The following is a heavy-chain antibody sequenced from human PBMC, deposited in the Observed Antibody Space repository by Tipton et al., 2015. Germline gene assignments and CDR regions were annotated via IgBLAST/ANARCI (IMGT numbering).Heavy chain of an antibody. D-gene: IGHD6-13*01. J-gene: IGHJ4*02. CDR2: IIGSGSFM. V-gene: IGHV3-23*01. Sequence: SLRLSCEVSGINFRTSVMGWVRQAPGKGLEWVSHIIGSGSFMHSPDSMKGRFSISRDNSKNTLYLQMNSLRPEDTAVYYCAKGTPGIAAAGLDYWGQGILVTVSS. CDR3: AKGTPGIAAAGLDY. CDR1: GINFRTSV.